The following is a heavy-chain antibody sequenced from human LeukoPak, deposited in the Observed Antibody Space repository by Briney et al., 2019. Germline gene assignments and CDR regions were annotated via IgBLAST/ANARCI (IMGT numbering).Heavy chain of an antibody. CDR3: ARGNPGPLIPTIVVAVYGMDV. J-gene: IGHJ6*02. Sequence: PGRSLRLSCAASGFTFSSYSMNWVRQAPGKGLEWVSYISGSGTTIYYADSVKGRFTISRDNAKNSLHLQMNSLRAEDTAVYYCARGNPGPLIPTIVVAVYGMDVWGQGTTVTVSS. CDR1: GFTFSSYS. D-gene: IGHD3-22*01. V-gene: IGHV3-48*04. CDR2: ISGSGTTI.